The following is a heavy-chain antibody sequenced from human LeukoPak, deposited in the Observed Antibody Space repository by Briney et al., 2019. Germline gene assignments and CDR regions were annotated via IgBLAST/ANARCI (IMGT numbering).Heavy chain of an antibody. D-gene: IGHD1-1*01. CDR1: GYTFTSYG. CDR3: ARGAVNRYNWNDDNYYYYYMDV. V-gene: IGHV1-18*01. Sequence: ASVKVSCKASGYTFTSYGISWVRQAPGQGLEWMGWISAYNGNTNYAQKLQGRVTTTTDTSTSTAYMELRSLRSDDTAVYYCARGAVNRYNWNDDNYYYYYMDVWGKGTTVIISS. CDR2: ISAYNGNT. J-gene: IGHJ6*03.